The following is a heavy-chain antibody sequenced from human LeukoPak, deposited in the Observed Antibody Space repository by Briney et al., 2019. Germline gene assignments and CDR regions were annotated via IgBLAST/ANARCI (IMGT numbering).Heavy chain of an antibody. CDR2: ISSTSSAI. CDR1: GFTFSSYS. CDR3: ARVIGSYGDSAY. Sequence: GGSLRLSCAASGFTFSSYSINWVRQAPGRGLEWVSYISSTSSAIYYANSVKGRFTISRDNAKNSLCLQMNSLRAEDTAVYYCARVIGSYGDSAYWGQGTLVTVSS. J-gene: IGHJ4*02. V-gene: IGHV3-48*04. D-gene: IGHD1-26*01.